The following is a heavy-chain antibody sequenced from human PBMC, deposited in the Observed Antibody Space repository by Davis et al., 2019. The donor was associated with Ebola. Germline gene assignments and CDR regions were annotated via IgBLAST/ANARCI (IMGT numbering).Heavy chain of an antibody. CDR3: AKGDYSNPSWFDP. D-gene: IGHD4-11*01. V-gene: IGHV3-23*01. J-gene: IGHJ5*02. Sequence: GESLKISCAASGFTFSNYDMSWVRQAPGKGLEWVSGINGRGSRTYYADSVKGRFTISRDNSKSTLYLQMNSLRAEDTAVYYCAKGDYSNPSWFDPWGQGTLVTVSS. CDR1: GFTFSNYD. CDR2: INGRGSRT.